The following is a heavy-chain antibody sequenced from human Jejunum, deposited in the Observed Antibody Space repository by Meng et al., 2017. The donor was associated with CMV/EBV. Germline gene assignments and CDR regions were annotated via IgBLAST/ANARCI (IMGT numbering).Heavy chain of an antibody. CDR2: ISIIVNDL. J-gene: IGHJ6*02. V-gene: IGHV3-21*01. D-gene: IGHD3-16*01. CDR1: AFSFSSFS. Sequence: AFSFSSFSIPLVHQSPVRGLPCFSSISIIVNDLFYPDSLISLFPISRDNARKLLFLQMSSLRAEDTAVYYCARDATYAYRMVGMDVWGQGTTVTVSS. CDR3: ARDATYAYRMVGMDV.